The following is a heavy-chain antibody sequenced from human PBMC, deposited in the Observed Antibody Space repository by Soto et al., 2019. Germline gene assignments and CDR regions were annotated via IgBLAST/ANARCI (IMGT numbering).Heavy chain of an antibody. CDR2: IWYDGSNK. CDR1: GFTFSSYG. Sequence: QVQLVESGGGVVQPGRSLRLSCAASGFTFSSYGMHWVRQAPGKGLEWVAVIWYDGSNKYYADSVKGRFTISRDNSKNTLYLQMNSLRAEDTAVYYCARDYGDDKGVDYWGQGTLVTVSS. J-gene: IGHJ4*02. D-gene: IGHD4-17*01. CDR3: ARDYGDDKGVDY. V-gene: IGHV3-33*01.